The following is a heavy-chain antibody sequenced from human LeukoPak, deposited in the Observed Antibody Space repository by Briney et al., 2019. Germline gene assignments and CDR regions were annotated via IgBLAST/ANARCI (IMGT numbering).Heavy chain of an antibody. CDR2: ISGTSTYI. V-gene: IGHV3-21*01. CDR3: ARSPISGKYLDY. Sequence: GRSLRLSCAASGFTFNTYSMTWVRQAPGKGLEWVSSISGTSTYIYYADSVNGRRTISRDNAQNSLYLQMNSVRGEDTAVYYCARSPISGKYLDYWGQGTLVTVSS. D-gene: IGHD2-21*01. CDR1: GFTFNTYS. J-gene: IGHJ4*02.